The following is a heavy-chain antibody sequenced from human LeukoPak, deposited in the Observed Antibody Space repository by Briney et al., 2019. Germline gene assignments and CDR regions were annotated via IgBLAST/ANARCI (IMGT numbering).Heavy chain of an antibody. Sequence: ASEKVSCKASGYTFTGYYMHWVRRAPGQGLEWMGWINPNSGGTNYAQKFQGRVTMTRDTSISTAYMELSRLRSDDTAVYYCASSPLGVCSGGSCYSGDWFDPWGQGTLVTVSS. CDR1: GYTFTGYY. CDR3: ASSPLGVCSGGSCYSGDWFDP. D-gene: IGHD2-15*01. J-gene: IGHJ5*02. CDR2: INPNSGGT. V-gene: IGHV1-2*02.